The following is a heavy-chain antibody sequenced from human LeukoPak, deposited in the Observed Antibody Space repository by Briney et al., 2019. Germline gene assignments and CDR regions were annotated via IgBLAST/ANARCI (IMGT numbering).Heavy chain of an antibody. CDR3: ARDGRIAAAGFVDY. D-gene: IGHD6-13*01. V-gene: IGHV3-30*19. Sequence: GGSLRLSCAASGFTFSSYGMHWVRQAPGKGLEWVAVISYDGSNKYYADSVKGRFTISRDNSKNTLYLQMNSLRAEDTAVYYCARDGRIAAAGFVDYWGQGTLVTVSS. CDR2: ISYDGSNK. J-gene: IGHJ4*02. CDR1: GFTFSSYG.